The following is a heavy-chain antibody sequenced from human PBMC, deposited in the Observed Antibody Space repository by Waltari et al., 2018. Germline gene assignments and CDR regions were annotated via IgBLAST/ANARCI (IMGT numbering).Heavy chain of an antibody. CDR2: ISGSGGST. CDR1: GGSVSSGSYY. D-gene: IGHD2-15*01. Sequence: VQLQESGPGLVKPSETLSLTCTVSGGSVSSGSYYWSWIRQPPGKGLEWVSAISGSGGSTYYADSVKGRFTISRDNSKNTLYLQMNSLRAEDTAVYYCAKPRYCSGGSCPDYWGQGTLVTVSS. V-gene: IGHV3-23*01. CDR3: AKPRYCSGGSCPDY. J-gene: IGHJ4*02.